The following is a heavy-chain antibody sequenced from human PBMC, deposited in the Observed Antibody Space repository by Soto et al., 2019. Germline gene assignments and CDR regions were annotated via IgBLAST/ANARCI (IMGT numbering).Heavy chain of an antibody. CDR2: ISWNSGSI. J-gene: IGHJ3*01. D-gene: IGHD4-17*01. Sequence: PGGSLSLSCAASGFTFDDYSMHWVRQAPGKGLEWVSGISWNSGSIGYADSVKGRFTISRDNAKNSLYLQMNSLRAEDTALYYCAKGPRGVTSWGQGTMVTVSS. V-gene: IGHV3-9*01. CDR1: GFTFDDYS. CDR3: AKGPRGVTS.